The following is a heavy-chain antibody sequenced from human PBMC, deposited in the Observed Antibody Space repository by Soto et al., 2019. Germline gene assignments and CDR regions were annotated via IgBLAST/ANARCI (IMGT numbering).Heavy chain of an antibody. V-gene: IGHV3-49*05. Sequence: EVQLVESGGGLVKPGRSLRLSCTASGFTFGDYAMSWFRQAPGKGLEWVGFIRSKAYGGTTEYAASVKGRFTISRDDSKSIAYLQMNSLKTEDTAVYYCTRARYYYDSSGYYPAAFDIWGQGTMVTVSS. CDR1: GFTFGDYA. D-gene: IGHD3-22*01. CDR2: IRSKAYGGTT. J-gene: IGHJ3*02. CDR3: TRARYYYDSSGYYPAAFDI.